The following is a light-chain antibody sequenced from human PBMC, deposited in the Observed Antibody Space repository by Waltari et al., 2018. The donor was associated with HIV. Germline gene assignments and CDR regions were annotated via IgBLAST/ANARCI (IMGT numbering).Light chain of an antibody. CDR2: GAS. CDR1: QSVLLRSNNQHY. J-gene: IGKJ4*01. Sequence: DIVTTPSPESLSLSLGERATINCQSNQSVLLRSNNQHYLARYQQNPGQPPKLLIYGASTREAGVPDRFGGSGAGADDTSTTSSRQAEDVAVYYCQQYYSTVRTFGGGTKVEIK. V-gene: IGKV4-1*01. CDR3: QQYYSTVRT.